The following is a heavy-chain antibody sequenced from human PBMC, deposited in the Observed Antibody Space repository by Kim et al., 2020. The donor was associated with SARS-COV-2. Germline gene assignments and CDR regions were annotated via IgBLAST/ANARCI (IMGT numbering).Heavy chain of an antibody. Sequence: GGSLRLSCAASGFTFSNNWMHWVRQAPGKGLVWVSRINGNGRVTNYADSMKGRFTISRDNAKYTISLQLHSLSPEDTDAYFCVRGALVKIGSTSIFYHY. V-gene: IGHV3-74*01. D-gene: IGHD2-2*03. J-gene: IGHJ4*01. CDR1: GFTFSNNW. CDR2: INGNGRVT. CDR3: VRGALVKIGSTSIFYHY.